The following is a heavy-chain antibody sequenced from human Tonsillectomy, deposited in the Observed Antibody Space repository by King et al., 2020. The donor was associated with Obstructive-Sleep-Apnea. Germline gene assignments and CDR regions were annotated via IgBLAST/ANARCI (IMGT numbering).Heavy chain of an antibody. CDR2: ISFDGTDK. CDR3: AKSSNGWMRVDWFDP. J-gene: IGHJ5*02. Sequence: VQLVESGGGVVQPGRSLRLSCAASGFTFSTYALHWVRQAPGKGLEWVALISFDGTDKYYADSVKGRFTISRDNSKNTLYLQMNSLRVEDTAVYYCAKSSNGWMRVDWFDPWDQGTLITVSS. CDR1: GFTFSTYA. D-gene: IGHD6-19*01. V-gene: IGHV3-30*04.